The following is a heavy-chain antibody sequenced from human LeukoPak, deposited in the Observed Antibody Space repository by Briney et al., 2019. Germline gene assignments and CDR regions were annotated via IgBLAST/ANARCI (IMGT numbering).Heavy chain of an antibody. J-gene: IGHJ4*02. Sequence: SVKVSCKTNGGTFSDYTIHWVRQAPGQGLDWMGGITPMYGTSNYAQKFQGRLKIAADKYTNKVHMDLSSLRSEDTAIYYCARDNAGLYDAFDLWGLGTLVTVSS. CDR3: ARDNAGLYDAFDL. V-gene: IGHV1-69*06. CDR1: GGTFSDYT. CDR2: ITPMYGTS. D-gene: IGHD5/OR15-5a*01.